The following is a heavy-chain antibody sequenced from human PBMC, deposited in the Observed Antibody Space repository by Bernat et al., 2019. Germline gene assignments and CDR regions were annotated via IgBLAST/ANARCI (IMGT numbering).Heavy chain of an antibody. CDR1: GFTFSNAW. D-gene: IGHD3-22*01. CDR3: TTDLGYDGSGYYFGY. J-gene: IGHJ4*02. CDR2: IKSKTDGGTT. V-gene: IGHV3-15*07. Sequence: EVQLVESGGGLVKPGGSLRLSCAASGFTFSNAWMNWVRQAPGKGLEWVGRIKSKTDGGTTDYAAPVKGRFTISRDDSKNTLYLQMNSLKTEDTAVYYCTTDLGYDGSGYYFGYWGQGTLVTVSS.